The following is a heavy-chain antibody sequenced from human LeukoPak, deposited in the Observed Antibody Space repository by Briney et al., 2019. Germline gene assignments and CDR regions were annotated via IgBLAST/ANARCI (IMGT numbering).Heavy chain of an antibody. Sequence: SQTLSLTCAVSGGSISSGGYSWSWIRQPPGKGLEWIGYIYHSGGTYYNPSLKSRVTISVDRSKNQFSLKLSSVTAADTAVYYCARGLSSGYSVYFDYWGQGTLVTVSS. J-gene: IGHJ4*02. V-gene: IGHV4-30-2*01. D-gene: IGHD3-22*01. CDR2: IYHSGGT. CDR3: ARGLSSGYSVYFDY. CDR1: GGSISSGGYS.